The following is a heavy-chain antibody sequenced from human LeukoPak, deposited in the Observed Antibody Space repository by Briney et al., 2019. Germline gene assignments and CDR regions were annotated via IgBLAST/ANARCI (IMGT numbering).Heavy chain of an antibody. CDR1: GFTFDDYA. D-gene: IGHD3-22*01. V-gene: IGHV3-43*02. Sequence: GGSLRLSCAASGFTFDDYAMHWVRQAPGKGLEWVSLISGDGGSTYYADAVKGRFTISRDNSKNSLYLQMNSLRTEDTALYYCAKVLGYYDSSGYYQEGGFDYWGQGTLVTVSS. CDR3: AKVLGYYDSSGYYQEGGFDY. J-gene: IGHJ4*02. CDR2: ISGDGGST.